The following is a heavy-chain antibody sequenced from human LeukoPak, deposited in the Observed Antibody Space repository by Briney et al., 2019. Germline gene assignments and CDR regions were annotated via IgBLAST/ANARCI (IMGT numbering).Heavy chain of an antibody. Sequence: SETLSLTCTVSGGSISSSSYYWGWIRQPPGKGLEWIGSIYHSGSTYYNPSLMSRVTISVDTSKNQFSLNLSSVTAADTAVYYCARDDGTYYGGTLDYWGQGTLVTVPP. CDR2: IYHSGST. J-gene: IGHJ4*02. CDR1: GGSISSSSYY. CDR3: ARDDGTYYGGTLDY. V-gene: IGHV4-39*02. D-gene: IGHD4-23*01.